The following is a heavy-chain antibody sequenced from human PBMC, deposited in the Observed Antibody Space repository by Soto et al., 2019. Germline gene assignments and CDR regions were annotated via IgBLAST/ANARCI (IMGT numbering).Heavy chain of an antibody. Sequence: SETLSLTCTVAGGSVSSGSYYWRWIRQPPGKGLEWIGYIYYSGSTDYNPSLKSRVTISVDTSKNQFSLKLSSVTAADTAVYYCATSDFAGTNYGMDVWGQGTTVTVSS. D-gene: IGHD3-3*01. J-gene: IGHJ6*02. CDR3: ATSDFAGTNYGMDV. CDR1: GGSVSSGSYY. CDR2: IYYSGST. V-gene: IGHV4-61*01.